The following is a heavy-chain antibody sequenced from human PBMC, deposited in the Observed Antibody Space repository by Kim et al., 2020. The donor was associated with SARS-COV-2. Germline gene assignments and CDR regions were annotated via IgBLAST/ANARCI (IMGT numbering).Heavy chain of an antibody. J-gene: IGHJ4*02. CDR1: GITFSRYG. CDR3: VTDPSDYKYYFDY. Sequence: GGSLRLSCVASGITFSRYGLSWVRQAPGKGLEWVSAISGSGVDTYYTDSVRGRFTISRDNSKYTLYLQLNSLRVEDTAVYYCVTDPSDYKYYFDYSGQGT. CDR2: ISGSGVDT. D-gene: IGHD4-4*01. V-gene: IGHV3-23*01.